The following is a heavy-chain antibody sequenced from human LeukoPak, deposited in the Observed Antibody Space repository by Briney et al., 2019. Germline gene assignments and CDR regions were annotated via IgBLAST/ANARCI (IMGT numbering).Heavy chain of an antibody. V-gene: IGHV3-23*01. Sequence: GGSLRLSCAASGFTFSSYAMSWVRQAPGKGLEWVSAISGSGGSTYYADSVKGRLTISRDNSKNTLYLQMNSLRAEDTAVYYCAKSSYDSSGGTGDAFDIWGQWTMVTVSS. CDR2: ISGSGGST. D-gene: IGHD3-22*01. CDR1: GFTFSSYA. J-gene: IGHJ3*02. CDR3: AKSSYDSSGGTGDAFDI.